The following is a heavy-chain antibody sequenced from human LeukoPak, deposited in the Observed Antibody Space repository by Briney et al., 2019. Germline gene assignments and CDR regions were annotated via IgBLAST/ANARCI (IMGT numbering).Heavy chain of an antibody. J-gene: IGHJ4*02. D-gene: IGHD6-19*01. Sequence: GGSLRLSCAASGFTFSSSAMHWVRQAPDKGLEWVAVISYDGSNKYYADSVKGRFTISRDNSKNTLYLQMSGLRADDTAVYYCARDRDSSGWYEGFDYWGQGTLVTVSS. CDR2: ISYDGSNK. CDR3: ARDRDSSGWYEGFDY. CDR1: GFTFSSSA. V-gene: IGHV3-30-3*01.